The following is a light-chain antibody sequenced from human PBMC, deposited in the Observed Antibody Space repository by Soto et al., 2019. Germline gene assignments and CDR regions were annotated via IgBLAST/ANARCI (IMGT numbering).Light chain of an antibody. Sequence: IVLTQSPGTLSLSPGEMATLSFRAIQSVSNNYLAWYQQKPGQAPRLLIYGASNRATGIPDRFSGSGSGTELTLTISSLQSDDFAVYYCLQYDKWPPWTFGQGTKVDIK. J-gene: IGKJ1*01. CDR2: GAS. V-gene: IGKV3-20*01. CDR3: LQYDKWPPWT. CDR1: QSVSNNY.